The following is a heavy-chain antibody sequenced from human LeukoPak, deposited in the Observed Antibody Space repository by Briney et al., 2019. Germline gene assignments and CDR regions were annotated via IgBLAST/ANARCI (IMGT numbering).Heavy chain of an antibody. Sequence: SETLSFTCSVSGGSISSGSYYWSWIRQPPGKGLEWIGYIYYSGSTNYNPSLKSRVTISGDTSKNQFSLKLSSVTAADTAVYFCARVDYDGSGYNFDYWGQGTLVTVSS. CDR2: IYYSGST. V-gene: IGHV4-61*01. CDR3: ARVDYDGSGYNFDY. J-gene: IGHJ4*02. D-gene: IGHD3-22*01. CDR1: GGSISSGSYY.